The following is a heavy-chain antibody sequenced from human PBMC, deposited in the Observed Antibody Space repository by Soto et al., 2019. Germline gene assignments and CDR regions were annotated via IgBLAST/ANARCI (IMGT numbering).Heavy chain of an antibody. V-gene: IGHV1-8*01. D-gene: IGHD6-13*01. CDR1: GYTFTSYD. Sequence: ASVKVSCKASGYTFTSYDINWVRRATGQGLEWMGWMNPNSGNTGYAQKFQGRVTMTRNTSISTAYMELSSLRSEDTAVYYCARGRYSSSWTILDYWGQGTLVTVSS. J-gene: IGHJ4*02. CDR3: ARGRYSSSWTILDY. CDR2: MNPNSGNT.